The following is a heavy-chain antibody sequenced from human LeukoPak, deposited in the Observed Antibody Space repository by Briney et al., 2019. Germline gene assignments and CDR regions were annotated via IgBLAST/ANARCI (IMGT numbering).Heavy chain of an antibody. J-gene: IGHJ4*02. CDR3: ARVHAVAGRGY. Sequence: PGGSLRLPCAASGFTFSSYSMNWVRQAPGKGLEWVSSISSSSSYIYHADSVKGRFTISRDNAKNSLYLQMNSLRAEDTAVYYCARVHAVAGRGYWGQGTLATVSS. D-gene: IGHD6-19*01. CDR2: ISSSSSYI. CDR1: GFTFSSYS. V-gene: IGHV3-21*01.